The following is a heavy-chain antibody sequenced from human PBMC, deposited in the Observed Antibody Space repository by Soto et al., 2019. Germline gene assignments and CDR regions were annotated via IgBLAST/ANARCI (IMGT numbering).Heavy chain of an antibody. CDR3: AGRVEFYDILPGYIDY. D-gene: IGHD3-9*01. Sequence: EVQLVESGGGLVQPGGSLRLSCAASGFTFSSYWMSWVRQAPGKGLEWVANIKQDGSEKYYVDSVKGRFTISRDNAKNSMYLEMNTLRAEDTAVYYCAGRVEFYDILPGYIDYWGQGTLVTVSS. CDR2: IKQDGSEK. V-gene: IGHV3-7*01. J-gene: IGHJ4*02. CDR1: GFTFSSYW.